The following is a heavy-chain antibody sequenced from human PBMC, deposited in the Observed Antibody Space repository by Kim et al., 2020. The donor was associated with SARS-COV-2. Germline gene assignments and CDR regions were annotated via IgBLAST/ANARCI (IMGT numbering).Heavy chain of an antibody. Sequence: YVNGRFTISRDNSKHTMYIQMNSVSAEDTAVYYCARDVYYGSGTYFDYWGQGTLVTVSS. J-gene: IGHJ4*02. D-gene: IGHD3-10*01. CDR3: ARDVYYGSGTYFDY. V-gene: IGHV3-53*01.